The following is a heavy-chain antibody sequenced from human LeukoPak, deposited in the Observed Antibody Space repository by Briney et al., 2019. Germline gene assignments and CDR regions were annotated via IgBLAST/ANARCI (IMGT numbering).Heavy chain of an antibody. CDR3: ARRAAAGTRNAFDI. D-gene: IGHD6-13*01. J-gene: IGHJ3*02. CDR1: GSTFSTYN. Sequence: PGGSLRLSCVASGSTFSTYNMDWVRQAPGKGLEWVSYISSSTSTIHYADSVKGRFTISRDNAKNSLYLQMNSLRAEDTAVYYCARRAAAGTRNAFDIWGQGTWSPSLQ. CDR2: ISSSTSTI. V-gene: IGHV3-48*04.